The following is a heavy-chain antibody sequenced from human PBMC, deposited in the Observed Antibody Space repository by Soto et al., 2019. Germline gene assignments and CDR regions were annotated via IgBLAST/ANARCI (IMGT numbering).Heavy chain of an antibody. J-gene: IGHJ3*02. CDR1: GGSISSYY. CDR3: ARDGAEASFDI. Sequence: SETLSLTCTVSGGSISSYYWSWIRQPPGKGLEWIGYIYYSGSTNYNPSLKSRVTISVDTSKNQFSRKLSSVTAADTAVYYCARDGAEASFDIWGQGTMVTVSS. V-gene: IGHV4-59*01. CDR2: IYYSGST. D-gene: IGHD3-16*01.